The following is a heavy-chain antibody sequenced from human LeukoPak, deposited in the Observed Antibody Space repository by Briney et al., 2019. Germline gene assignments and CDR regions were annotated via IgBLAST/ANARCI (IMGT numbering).Heavy chain of an antibody. J-gene: IGHJ3*01. CDR2: IIPNFATA. CDR1: GGTFSNYA. D-gene: IGHD1-26*01. Sequence: SVKVSCKASGGTFSNYAISWVRQAPGQGLEWMGGIIPNFATANYAQKFQGRVTFTADESTNTAYMELSSLRSEDTAVYYCAKDRGSGSYRTGFGLWGQGTMVTVSS. CDR3: AKDRGSGSYRTGFGL. V-gene: IGHV1-69*13.